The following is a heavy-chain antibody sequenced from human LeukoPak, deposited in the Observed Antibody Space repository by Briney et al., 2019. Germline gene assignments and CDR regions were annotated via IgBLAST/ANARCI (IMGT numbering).Heavy chain of an antibody. V-gene: IGHV4-39*01. CDR3: ARHRGPEDYDFWSGYYRAPHFEY. J-gene: IGHJ4*02. D-gene: IGHD3-3*01. CDR2: IYYSGST. Sequence: SETLSLTCTVSGGSTSSSSYYWGWIRQPPGKGLEWIGSIYYSGSTYYNPSLKSRVTISVDTSKNQFSLKLSSVTAADTAVYYCARHRGPEDYDFWSGYYRAPHFEYWGQGTLVTVSS. CDR1: GGSTSSSSYY.